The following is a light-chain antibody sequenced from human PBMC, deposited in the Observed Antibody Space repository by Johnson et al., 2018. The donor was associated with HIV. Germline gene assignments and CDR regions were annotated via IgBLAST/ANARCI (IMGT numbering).Light chain of an antibody. V-gene: IGLV1-51*02. CDR1: SSNIGNNY. J-gene: IGLJ1*01. CDR2: ENN. CDR3: GTGVSSLSPYV. Sequence: QSVLTQPPSVSAAPGQKVTISCSGSSSNIGNNYVSWYQQLPGTAPKLLIYENNKRPSGIPDRFSGSKSGTSATLGINGIQTGDEADYYCGTGVSSLSPYVFVTGTKVTVL.